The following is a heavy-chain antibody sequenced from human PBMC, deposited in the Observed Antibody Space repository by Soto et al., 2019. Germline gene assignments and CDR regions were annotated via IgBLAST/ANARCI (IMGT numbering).Heavy chain of an antibody. Sequence: XETLSLTCTVSGCSVSSSNFYWGWIRQPPGKGLEWIGSIYYSGSTSYNPSLKSRVTISVDTSKNQFSLKLISVTAADTAVYYCARHSGPYASSWFDYWGQGTLVTVSS. J-gene: IGHJ5*01. V-gene: IGHV4-39*01. CDR2: IYYSGST. D-gene: IGHD2-2*01. CDR3: ARHSGPYASSWFDY. CDR1: GCSVSSSNFY.